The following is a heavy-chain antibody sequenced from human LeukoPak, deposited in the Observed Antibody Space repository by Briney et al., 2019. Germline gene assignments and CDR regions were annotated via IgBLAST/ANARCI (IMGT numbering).Heavy chain of an antibody. J-gene: IGHJ4*02. D-gene: IGHD3-10*01. CDR3: ARGVSSGSDY. Sequence: PSETLSLTCTVSGHSIGAGFVWGWIRQSPGKGPEWLGNIFHNGNTYYNPSLNGRVTISVDTSKNQFSLKLSSVTAADTAVYYCARGVSSGSDYWGQGTLVTVSS. CDR2: IFHNGNT. V-gene: IGHV4-38-2*02. CDR1: GHSIGAGFV.